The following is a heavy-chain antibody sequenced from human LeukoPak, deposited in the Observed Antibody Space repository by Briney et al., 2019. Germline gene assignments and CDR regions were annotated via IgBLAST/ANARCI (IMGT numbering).Heavy chain of an antibody. CDR1: GFTFSSYG. Sequence: GGSLRLSCAASGFTFSSYGMHWVRQAPGKGLEWVANIKQDGSEKYYVDSVKGRFTISRDNAKNSLYLQMNSLRAEDTAVYYCATCSGGSCYSYYWGQGTLVTVSS. V-gene: IGHV3-7*03. D-gene: IGHD2-15*01. CDR2: IKQDGSEK. CDR3: ATCSGGSCYSYY. J-gene: IGHJ4*02.